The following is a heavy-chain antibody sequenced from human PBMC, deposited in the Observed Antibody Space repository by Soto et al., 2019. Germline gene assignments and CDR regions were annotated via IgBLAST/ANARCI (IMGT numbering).Heavy chain of an antibody. J-gene: IGHJ4*02. Sequence: ETLSLTGAVSGGSSTSNNWWTWVRQPPGQGLEWIGEIYRTGSTNYNPSLKSRVTISLDKSENQFSLKVTSLTAADTAVYYCASRDPGTSVDYWGQGTLVTVYS. D-gene: IGHD1-7*01. CDR2: IYRTGST. CDR3: ASRDPGTSVDY. CDR1: GGSSTSNNW. V-gene: IGHV4-4*02.